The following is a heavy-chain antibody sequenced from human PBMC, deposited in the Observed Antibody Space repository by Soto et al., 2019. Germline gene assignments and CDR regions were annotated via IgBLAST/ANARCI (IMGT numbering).Heavy chain of an antibody. Sequence: GASVKVSRKASGYTFTSYDINWVRQATGQGLEWMGWMNPNSGNTGYAQKFQGRVTMTRNTSISTAYMELSSLRSEDTAVYYCARDVRSPQYYYYMDVWGKGTTVTVSS. J-gene: IGHJ6*03. V-gene: IGHV1-8*01. CDR3: ARDVRSPQYYYYMDV. CDR1: GYTFTSYD. CDR2: MNPNSGNT.